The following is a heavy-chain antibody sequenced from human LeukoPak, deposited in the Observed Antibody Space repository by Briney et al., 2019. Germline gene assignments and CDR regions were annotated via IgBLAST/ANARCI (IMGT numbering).Heavy chain of an antibody. CDR3: ARTRSVAAAGYPGYFQH. V-gene: IGHV5-51*01. D-gene: IGHD6-13*01. Sequence: GESLKISCKGSGYSFTSYWIGWVRQMPVKGLEWMGIIYPGDSDTRYSPSFQGQVTISADKSISTAYLQWSSLKASDTAMYYCARTRSVAAAGYPGYFQHWGQGTLVTVSS. J-gene: IGHJ1*01. CDR1: GYSFTSYW. CDR2: IYPGDSDT.